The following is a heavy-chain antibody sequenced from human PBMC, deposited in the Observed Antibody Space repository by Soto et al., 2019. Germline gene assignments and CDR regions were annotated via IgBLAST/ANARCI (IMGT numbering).Heavy chain of an antibody. CDR3: ARDPYSSTTVTIMHY. D-gene: IGHD4-17*01. J-gene: IGHJ4*02. V-gene: IGHV3-48*02. CDR2: ISHKSSAI. CDR1: GFTFSNYA. Sequence: EVQLVESGGGLVQPGGSMRLSCAASGFTFSNYAMNWVRQAPGKGLEWVSYISHKSSAIYHADSVKGRFTISRDNAKNSLYLQMNSLRDEDTAVYYCARDPYSSTTVTIMHYWGPGTLVTVSS.